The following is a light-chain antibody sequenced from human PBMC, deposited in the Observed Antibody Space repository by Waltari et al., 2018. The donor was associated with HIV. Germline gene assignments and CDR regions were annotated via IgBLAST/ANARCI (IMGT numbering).Light chain of an antibody. J-gene: IGKJ4*01. CDR2: DAS. CDR1: QSVTRHY. CDR3: QQYNSSPLT. V-gene: IGKV3-20*01. Sequence: EIVLTQSPGAQSLSPGERATLSCRASQSVTRHYLAWYQHKPGQAPRLLIYDASIRATGIPDRFSGGGSGTDFTLTISRLEPEDFAVYYCQQYNSSPLTFGGGTKVEIK.